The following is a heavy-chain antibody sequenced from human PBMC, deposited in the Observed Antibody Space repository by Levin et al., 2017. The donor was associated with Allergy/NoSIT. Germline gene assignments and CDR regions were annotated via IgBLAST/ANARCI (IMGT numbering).Heavy chain of an antibody. V-gene: IGHV5-51*01. D-gene: IGHD3-3*01. CDR1: GYNFNNYW. CDR3: ARPKRVAMRNAPFDI. J-gene: IGHJ3*02. CDR2: IYPGDSDT. Sequence: KVSCKGSGYNFNNYWIGWVRQKPGQGLEWMGIIYPGDSDTRYRPSLQGQVTISVDKSISTAYLQWKSLPASDTAMYYCARPKRVAMRNAPFDIWGQGTMVTVSS.